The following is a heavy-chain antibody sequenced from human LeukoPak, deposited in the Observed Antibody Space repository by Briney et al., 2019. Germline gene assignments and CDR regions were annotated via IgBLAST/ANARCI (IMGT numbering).Heavy chain of an antibody. V-gene: IGHV4-59*08. Sequence: SETLSLTCTVSGGSMSSYYWSWIRQPPGKGLEWIGYIYYSGSTKYNPSLKSRVTISVDTSKNQFSLKLSSVTAADTAVYYCARMGDGYKIDYWGQGTLVTVSS. J-gene: IGHJ4*02. D-gene: IGHD5-24*01. CDR3: ARMGDGYKIDY. CDR1: GGSMSSYY. CDR2: IYYSGST.